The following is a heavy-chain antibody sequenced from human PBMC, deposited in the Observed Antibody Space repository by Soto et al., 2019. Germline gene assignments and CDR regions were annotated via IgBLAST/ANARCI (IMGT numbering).Heavy chain of an antibody. CDR2: IFQSGST. CDR1: GGSFSGYY. Sequence: QVELQQWGAGLLKPSETLSLTCAVYGGSFSGYYWSWIRQPPGKGLEWIGEIFQSGSTNYNPSLKSRVTISLDTSKNQLSLKLSSVTAADTAVYFCARKIWSGYYSFGYWGQGTLVTVSS. V-gene: IGHV4-34*12. CDR3: ARKIWSGYYSFGY. J-gene: IGHJ4*02. D-gene: IGHD3-3*01.